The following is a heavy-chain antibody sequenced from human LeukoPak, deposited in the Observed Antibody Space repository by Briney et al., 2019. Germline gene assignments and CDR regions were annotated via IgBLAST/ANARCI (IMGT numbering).Heavy chain of an antibody. D-gene: IGHD1-26*01. CDR3: ARLGETLLDF. Sequence: GGSLRLSCAASGFTFSSYEMNWVRQAPGKGLEWVSYISSSGSTIYYADSVKGRFSISRDNAKNSLSLQMNSLRAEDTAVYYCARLGETLLDFWGQGTLVTVSS. J-gene: IGHJ4*02. CDR2: ISSSGSTI. V-gene: IGHV3-48*03. CDR1: GFTFSSYE.